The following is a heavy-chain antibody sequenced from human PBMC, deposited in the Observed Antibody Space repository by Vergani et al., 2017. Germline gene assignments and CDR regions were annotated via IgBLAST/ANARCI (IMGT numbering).Heavy chain of an antibody. CDR2: ISGSGGST. D-gene: IGHD2-2*01. CDR3: AKDRRRVVPAATFDP. V-gene: IGHV3-23*01. Sequence: EVQLLQSGGGVIQPGGSVRLSCAASGFTFSSYAMSWVRQAPGKGLEWVSAISGSGGSTYYADSVKGRFTISRDNSKNTLYLQMNSLRAEDTAVYYCAKDRRRVVPAATFDPWGQGTLVTVSS. J-gene: IGHJ5*02. CDR1: GFTFSSYA.